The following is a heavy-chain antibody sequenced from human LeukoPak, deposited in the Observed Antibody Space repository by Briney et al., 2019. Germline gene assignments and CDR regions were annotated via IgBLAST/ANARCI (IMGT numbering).Heavy chain of an antibody. CDR1: GFTFRSSW. CDR3: ARDLSFSPDY. Sequence: GGSPKLSCAASGFTFRSSWMHWVRQVPGKGLVWVSHISPDGDFKDYADSVKGRFIISRDNAKNTLFLQMNRLRAEDTALYFCARDLSFSPDYWGQGTLVTVSS. V-gene: IGHV3-74*01. J-gene: IGHJ4*02. CDR2: ISPDGDFK.